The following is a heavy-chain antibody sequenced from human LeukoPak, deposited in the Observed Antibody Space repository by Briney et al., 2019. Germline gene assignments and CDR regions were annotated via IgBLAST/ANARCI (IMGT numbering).Heavy chain of an antibody. CDR3: AHRKEIHHRYYYDSSGYYAFDY. D-gene: IGHD3-22*01. J-gene: IGHJ4*02. V-gene: IGHV2-5*02. CDR1: GFSLSTSGVG. CDR2: IYWDDDK. Sequence: SGPTLVKPTQTLTLTCTFSGFSLSTSGVGVGWIRQSPGKALEWLALIYWDDDKRYSPSLKSRLTITKDTSKNQVVLTMTNMDPVDTATYYCAHRKEIHHRYYYDSSGYYAFDYWGQGTLVTVSS.